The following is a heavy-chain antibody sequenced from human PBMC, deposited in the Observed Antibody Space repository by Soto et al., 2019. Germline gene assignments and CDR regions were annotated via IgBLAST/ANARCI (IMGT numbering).Heavy chain of an antibody. D-gene: IGHD3-16*01. CDR3: VRIRYQLPSSVLWLDP. CDR2: INHVGGT. CDR1: GGFLSESY. J-gene: IGHJ5*02. Sequence: PXETLSLTCAVYGGFLSESYWSWIRQPPGKGLDWIGEINHVGGTNYNPSLKSRVTMSVDTSQNQFSLRLISVTAADTAMYFCVRIRYQLPSSVLWLDPWGQGTPATVSS. V-gene: IGHV4-34*01.